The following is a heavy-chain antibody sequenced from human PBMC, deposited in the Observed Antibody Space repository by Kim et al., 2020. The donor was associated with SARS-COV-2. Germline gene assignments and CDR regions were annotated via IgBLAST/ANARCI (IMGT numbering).Heavy chain of an antibody. CDR2: IKSDGTDP. CDR3: ARGGQMTTINSLDY. Sequence: GGSLRLSCAASGFTFSNYWMHWVRQAPGKGLVWVSRIKSDGTDPSYADSVKGRFTISRDNAKNTLNLQMYSLRVEDTAVYYCARGGQMTTINSLDYWGQGLLVTVSS. V-gene: IGHV3-74*01. D-gene: IGHD4-4*01. J-gene: IGHJ4*02. CDR1: GFTFSNYW.